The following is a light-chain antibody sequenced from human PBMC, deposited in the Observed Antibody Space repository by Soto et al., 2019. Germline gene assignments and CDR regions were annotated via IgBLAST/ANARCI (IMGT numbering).Light chain of an antibody. CDR1: SSNIGAGYD. CDR3: QSYNNNLNGYVL. J-gene: IGLJ2*01. CDR2: GNS. V-gene: IGLV1-40*01. Sequence: QSVLTQPPSVSGAPGQRVTISCTGGSSNIGAGYDVHWYQQLPGTAPKLLIYGNSNRPSGVPARFSGSKSGTSASLAITGLQAEYEASYYCQSYNNNLNGYVLFGGGTKVTVL.